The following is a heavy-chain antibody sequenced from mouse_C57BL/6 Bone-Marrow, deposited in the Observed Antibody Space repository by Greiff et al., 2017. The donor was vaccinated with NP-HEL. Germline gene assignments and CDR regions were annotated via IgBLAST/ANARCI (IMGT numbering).Heavy chain of an antibody. CDR3: VRNGQLRAMDC. CDR2: IDPSDSET. CDR1: GYTFTSYW. Sequence: VQLQQPGAELVRPGSSVKLSCKASGYTFTSYWMHWVKQRPIQGLEWIGNIDPSDSETHYNQKFKDKATLTVDKSSSTAYMQLSSLTSEDSAVYYCVRNGQLRAMDCWGQGTSVTVSS. V-gene: IGHV1-52*01. D-gene: IGHD3-2*02. J-gene: IGHJ4*01.